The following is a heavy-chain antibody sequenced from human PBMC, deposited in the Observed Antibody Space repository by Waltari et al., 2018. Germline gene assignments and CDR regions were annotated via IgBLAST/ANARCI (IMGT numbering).Heavy chain of an antibody. Sequence: QVQLVQSGAEVKKPGSSVKVSCKASGGTFSSYAISWVRQAPGQGLEWMGRIIPIFGTANYAQKFQGRVTITADKSTSTAYMEVSGLTSEDTALYYCARDDATTGHLDSWGQGTPVTISS. CDR2: IIPIFGTA. V-gene: IGHV1-69*08. J-gene: IGHJ4*02. CDR1: GGTFSSYA. CDR3: ARDDATTGHLDS. D-gene: IGHD1-1*01.